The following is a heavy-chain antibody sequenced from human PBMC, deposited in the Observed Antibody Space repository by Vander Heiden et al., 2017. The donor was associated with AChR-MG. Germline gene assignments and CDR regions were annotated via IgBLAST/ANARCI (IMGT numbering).Heavy chain of an antibody. CDR2: IWYDRSNR. J-gene: IGHJ4*02. Sequence: QAQLVDPAPGVVQPGRSLILPCAAPGLTFRTPGMHWVRQAPRKGLEWVGVIWYDRSNRKQADAVKSRFTISRDNSKNTLYLQMNSLRAEDTAVYYCARDRLYPQSYFDYWGQGTLVTVSS. CDR3: ARDRLYPQSYFDY. CDR1: GLTFRTPG. D-gene: IGHD2-8*01. V-gene: IGHV3-33*01.